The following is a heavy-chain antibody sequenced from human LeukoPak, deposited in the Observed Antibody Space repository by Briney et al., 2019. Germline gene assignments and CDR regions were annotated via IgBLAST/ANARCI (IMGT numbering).Heavy chain of an antibody. J-gene: IGHJ4*02. CDR3: AKDNYYGSGSYDY. CDR2: ISYDGSNK. Sequence: GGSLRLSCAASGFTFSSYGMHWVRQAPGKGLEWVAVISYDGSNKYYADSVKGRFTISRDNSKNTLYLQMNSLRAEDTAVYYCAKDNYYGSGSYDYWGQGPLVTVSS. D-gene: IGHD3-10*01. CDR1: GFTFSSYG. V-gene: IGHV3-30*18.